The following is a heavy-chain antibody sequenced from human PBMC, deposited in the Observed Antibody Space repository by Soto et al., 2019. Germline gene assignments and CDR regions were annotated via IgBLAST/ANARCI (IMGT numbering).Heavy chain of an antibody. CDR3: TRSLRPDYYDPSAY. V-gene: IGHV3-30*03. D-gene: IGHD3-22*01. CDR1: GFTFSSYG. J-gene: IGHJ4*02. CDR2: ISYDGSNK. Sequence: PGGSLRLSCAASGFTFSSYGMHWVRQAPGKGLEWVAVISYDGSNKYYADSVKGRFTISRDDAKNSLSLQMNSLRAEDTAVYYCTRSLRPDYYDPSAYWGQGTLVTVSS.